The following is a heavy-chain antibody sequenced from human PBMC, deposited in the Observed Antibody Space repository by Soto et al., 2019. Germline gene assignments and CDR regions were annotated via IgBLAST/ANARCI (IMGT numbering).Heavy chain of an antibody. CDR3: AKDAIPYNGRDDAFDL. J-gene: IGHJ3*01. CDR1: GYPFGDYA. D-gene: IGHD2-2*02. Sequence: EVQLLESGGDLVQPGGTLILSCVASGYPFGDYAMRWVRQAPGKGLEWVPAIGPIKAHAPAYAASVKGRFTISRDNSRNILYLQMTNLRAEDTGVYYCAKDAIPYNGRDDAFDLWGQGTLVTVSS. CDR2: IGPIKAHAP. V-gene: IGHV3-23*01.